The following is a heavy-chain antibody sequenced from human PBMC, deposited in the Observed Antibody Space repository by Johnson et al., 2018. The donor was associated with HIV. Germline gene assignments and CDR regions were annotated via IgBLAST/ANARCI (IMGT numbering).Heavy chain of an antibody. V-gene: IGHV3-15*01. CDR2: IKSKSDGGTT. J-gene: IGHJ3*02. CDR1: GFTFSSYW. CDR3: STGDIVVVVGAILLPRHDAFDI. Sequence: VQLVESGGGLVQPGGSLRLSCAASGFTFSSYWMNWVRQAPGKGLEWVGRIKSKSDGGTTDYATPVKGRFTISRDDSKNTLYLQVNSLKTEDTAVDYCSTGDIVVVVGAILLPRHDAFDIWGQGTMVTVSS. D-gene: IGHD2-15*01.